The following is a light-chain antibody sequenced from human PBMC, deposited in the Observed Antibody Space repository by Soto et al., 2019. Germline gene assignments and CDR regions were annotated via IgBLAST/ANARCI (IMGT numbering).Light chain of an antibody. CDR2: GPS. Sequence: EVVLTQSPGTLSLSTGERATLSCRATQSVSSNYLAWYQHKPGQAPRLLIYGPSSRATGIPDRFSGSGSGTDLTLTISRLEPEDFAVYYCQQYGSTLSWTFGQGTKV. J-gene: IGKJ1*01. V-gene: IGKV3-20*01. CDR3: QQYGSTLSWT. CDR1: QSVSSNY.